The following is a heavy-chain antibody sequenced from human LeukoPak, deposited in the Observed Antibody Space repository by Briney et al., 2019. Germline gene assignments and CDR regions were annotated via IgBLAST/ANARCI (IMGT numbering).Heavy chain of an antibody. V-gene: IGHV1-8*01. CDR2: MNPNSGNT. J-gene: IGHJ5*02. CDR3: ARLVLGCSSTSCYTNGWFDP. D-gene: IGHD2-2*02. Sequence: ASVKVSCKASGYTFTSYDINWVRQATGQGLEWMGWMNPNSGNTGYAQKFQGRVTMIRNTSISTAYMELSSLRSEDTAVYYCARLVLGCSSTSCYTNGWFDPWGQGTLVTVSS. CDR1: GYTFTSYD.